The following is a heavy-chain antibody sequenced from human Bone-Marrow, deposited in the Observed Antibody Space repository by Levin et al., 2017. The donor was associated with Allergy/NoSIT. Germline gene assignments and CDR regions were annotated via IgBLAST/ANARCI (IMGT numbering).Heavy chain of an antibody. CDR1: GFTFSSFW. J-gene: IGHJ4*02. V-gene: IGHV3-74*03. D-gene: IGHD2-2*02. CDR2: IKGDGSGI. Sequence: GGSLRLSCVASGFTFSSFWMHWFRQAPGKGLVWLSHIKGDGSGITYPDSVKGRFTISRDNAKNTLYLQMNSLRAEDTAIYYCVRDLYGRDDHWGQGTLVTVSS. CDR3: VRDLYGRDDH.